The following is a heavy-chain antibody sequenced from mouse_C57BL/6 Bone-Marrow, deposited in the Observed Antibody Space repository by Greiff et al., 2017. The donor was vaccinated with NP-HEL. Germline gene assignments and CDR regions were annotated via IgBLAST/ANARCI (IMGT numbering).Heavy chain of an antibody. CDR1: GYTFTDYY. Sequence: EVQLQQSGPELVKPGASVKISCKASGYTFTDYYMNWVKQSHGKSLEWIGDINPNNGGTSYNQKFKGKATLTVDKSSSTAYMELRSLTSEDSAVYYCARNYRLYAMDYWGQGTSVTVSS. CDR3: ARNYRLYAMDY. CDR2: INPNNGGT. V-gene: IGHV1-26*01. D-gene: IGHD2-1*01. J-gene: IGHJ4*01.